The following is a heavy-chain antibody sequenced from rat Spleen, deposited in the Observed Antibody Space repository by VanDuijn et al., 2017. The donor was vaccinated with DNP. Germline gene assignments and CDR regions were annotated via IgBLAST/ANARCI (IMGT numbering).Heavy chain of an antibody. J-gene: IGHJ4*01. CDR1: GFTFSNYG. D-gene: IGHD4-3*01. Sequence: EVQLVETGGGLVQPGKSLKLSCVASGFTFSNYGMAWVRQAPKKGLEWVASITNTGDSTYYSDSVKGRFTISRDNAKSTLYLQMDSLRSEDTAIDYCARARWYNSGFMDAWGQGASVTVSS. CDR2: ITNTGDST. CDR3: ARARWYNSGFMDA. V-gene: IGHV5-31*01.